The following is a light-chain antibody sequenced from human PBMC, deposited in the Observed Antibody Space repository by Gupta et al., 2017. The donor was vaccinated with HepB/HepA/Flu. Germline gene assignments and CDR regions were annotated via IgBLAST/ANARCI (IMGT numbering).Light chain of an antibody. J-gene: IGLJ1*01. Sequence: SVLTQPPSVSGTPGQSVTITCSGGSCNIGRTYIYWYQQFQGTAPKLLIYRNNERHSGVPDRVSGSKSGTAASLAISGLRADDEADYYCATWDDSLSGYVFGNGTNVTVL. CDR1: SCNIGRTY. V-gene: IGLV1-47*01. CDR3: ATWDDSLSGYV. CDR2: RNN.